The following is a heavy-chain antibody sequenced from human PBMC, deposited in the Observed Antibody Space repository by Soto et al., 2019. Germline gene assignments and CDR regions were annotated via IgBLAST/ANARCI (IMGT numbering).Heavy chain of an antibody. J-gene: IGHJ5*02. CDR1: GGSISSYY. D-gene: IGHD1-1*01. CDR2: IYDSGST. CDR3: ARDHESTDIGWFDP. Sequence: SETLSLTCTVSGGSISSYYWNWIRQPPGKGLEWIGYIYDSGSTNYNPSLRSRVTISVDTSKNQFSLRLSSVTAADTAVYYCARDHESTDIGWFDPWGQGSLVTVSS. V-gene: IGHV4-59*01.